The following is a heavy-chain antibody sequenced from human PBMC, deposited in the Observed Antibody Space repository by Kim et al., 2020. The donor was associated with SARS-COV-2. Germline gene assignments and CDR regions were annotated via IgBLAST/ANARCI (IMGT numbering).Heavy chain of an antibody. V-gene: IGHV4-39*01. Sequence: YNPSLKGRVTISVDTSKNQFSLKLSSVTAADTAVYYCARLGAAAGTGGDYWGQGTLVTVSS. D-gene: IGHD6-13*01. CDR3: ARLGAAAGTGGDY. J-gene: IGHJ4*02.